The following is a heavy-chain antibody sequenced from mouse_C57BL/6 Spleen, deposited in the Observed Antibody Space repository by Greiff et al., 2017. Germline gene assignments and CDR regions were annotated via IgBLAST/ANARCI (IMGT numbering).Heavy chain of an antibody. D-gene: IGHD2-5*01. Sequence: QVQLQQPGAELVRPGSSVKLSCKASGYTFTSYRMHWVKQRPIQGLEWIGNIDPSDSETHYNQKFKDKATLTVDKSSSTAYMQLSSLTSEDSAVYYCARAYYSNYFDYWGQGTTLTVSS. J-gene: IGHJ2*01. CDR3: ARAYYSNYFDY. CDR1: GYTFTSYR. CDR2: IDPSDSET. V-gene: IGHV1-52*01.